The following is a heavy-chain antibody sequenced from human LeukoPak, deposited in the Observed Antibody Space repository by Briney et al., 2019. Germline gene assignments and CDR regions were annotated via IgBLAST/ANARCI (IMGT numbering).Heavy chain of an antibody. CDR2: IYYSGST. D-gene: IGHD2-21*02. CDR1: GGSISSYY. J-gene: IGHJ3*02. CDR3: ARAYCGGDCYHRVDAFDI. V-gene: IGHV4-59*01. Sequence: SETPSLTCTVSGGSISSYYWSWIRQPPGKGLEWIGYIYYSGSTNYNPSLKSRVTISVDTSKNQFSLKLSSVTAADTAVYYCARAYCGGDCYHRVDAFDIWGQGTMVTVSS.